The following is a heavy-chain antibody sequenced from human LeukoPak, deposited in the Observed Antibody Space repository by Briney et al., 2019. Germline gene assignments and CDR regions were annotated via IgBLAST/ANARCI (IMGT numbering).Heavy chain of an antibody. J-gene: IGHJ4*02. CDR1: GFTFSSYG. CDR2: ISYDGSNK. Sequence: GGSLRLSCAASGFTFSSYGMHWVRQAPGKGLEWVAVISYDGSNKYYADSVKGRFTISRDNSKNTLYLQMNSLRAEDTAVYYCAKGLSSWIDYFDYWGQGTLVTVSS. CDR3: AKGLSSWIDYFDY. V-gene: IGHV3-30*12. D-gene: IGHD6-13*01.